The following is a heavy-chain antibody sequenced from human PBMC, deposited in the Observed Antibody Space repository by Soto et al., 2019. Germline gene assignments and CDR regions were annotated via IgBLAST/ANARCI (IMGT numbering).Heavy chain of an antibody. V-gene: IGHV3-74*01. CDR1: GFTFSSYW. Sequence: EVQLVESGGGLVQPGGSLRLSCVASGFTFSSYWMHWVSQAPGKGLVWVSSISNDGSSTSYADPVKGRFTISRDNAKNKLNLQMNSLRAEDTAVYYCARLPNKSPQNWGQGTLVIVSP. J-gene: IGHJ1*01. CDR2: ISNDGSST. CDR3: ARLPNKSPQN.